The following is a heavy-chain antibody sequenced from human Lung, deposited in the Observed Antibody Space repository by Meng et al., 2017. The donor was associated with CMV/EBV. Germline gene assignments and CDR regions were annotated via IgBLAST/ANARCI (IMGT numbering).Heavy chain of an antibody. CDR1: GFTFSNYW. V-gene: IGHV3-74*01. Sequence: GGSLRLSCAASGFTFSNYWLHWVRQAPGKGLEWVSRINTDGSSTAYADSVKGRFTISRDNAKNTVFLHISSVRAEDTAVFYCARDPVRGDLDYWGQGTLVTVSS. J-gene: IGHJ4*02. D-gene: IGHD3-10*01. CDR3: ARDPVRGDLDY. CDR2: INTDGSST.